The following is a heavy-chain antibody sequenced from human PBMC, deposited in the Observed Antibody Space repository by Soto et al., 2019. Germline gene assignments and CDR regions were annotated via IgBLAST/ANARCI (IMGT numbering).Heavy chain of an antibody. J-gene: IGHJ4*02. V-gene: IGHV3-23*01. CDR2: VSASGLNT. Sequence: EVQLLESGGTLVQPGGSLTLSCAASGFTFSTYAMAWVRQAPGKGLEWVSGVSASGLNTDYADPVKGRFYISRDNSKNTVSRYMNSLRAEDTALYYCVKERPRRTSGYVFDYWGQGTPVTVSS. CDR3: VKERPRRTSGYVFDY. CDR1: GFTFSTYA. D-gene: IGHD5-18*01.